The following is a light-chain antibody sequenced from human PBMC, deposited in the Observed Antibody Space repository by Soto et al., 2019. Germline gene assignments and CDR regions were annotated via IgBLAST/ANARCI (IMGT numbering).Light chain of an antibody. CDR3: CSYAGSSTYV. Sequence: SVLTHPASVSWSPGQSITISCTGTSSDVGSYNLVSWYQQHPGKAPKLMIYEVSKRPSGVSNRFSGSKSGNTASLTISGLQAEDEADYYCCSYAGSSTYVFGTGTKVTVL. CDR2: EVS. J-gene: IGLJ1*01. CDR1: SSDVGSYNL. V-gene: IGLV2-23*02.